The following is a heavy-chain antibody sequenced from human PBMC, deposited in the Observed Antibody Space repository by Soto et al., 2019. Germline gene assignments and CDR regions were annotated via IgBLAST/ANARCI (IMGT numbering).Heavy chain of an antibody. Sequence: PGGSLRVSCAASRFTFSSYGMHWVRQAPGKGLEWVAVISYDGSNKYYADSVKGRFTISRDNSKNTLYLQMNSLRAEDTAVYYCAKEEPAASSPFDYWGQGTLVSVSS. CDR2: ISYDGSNK. V-gene: IGHV3-30*18. CDR1: RFTFSSYG. CDR3: AKEEPAASSPFDY. J-gene: IGHJ4*02. D-gene: IGHD2-2*01.